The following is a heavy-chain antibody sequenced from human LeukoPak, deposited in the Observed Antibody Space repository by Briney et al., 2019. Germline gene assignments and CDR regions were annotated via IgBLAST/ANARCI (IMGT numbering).Heavy chain of an antibody. CDR1: GYTFTGYY. Sequence: ASVKVSCKASGYTFTGYYMHWVRQAPGQGLEWMGWINPNSGGTNYAQKLQGRVTMTRDTSISTAYMELSRLRSDDTAVYYCARAGSSGWYPYYYYGMDVWGQGTTVTVSS. CDR2: INPNSGGT. V-gene: IGHV1-2*02. D-gene: IGHD6-19*01. J-gene: IGHJ6*02. CDR3: ARAGSSGWYPYYYYGMDV.